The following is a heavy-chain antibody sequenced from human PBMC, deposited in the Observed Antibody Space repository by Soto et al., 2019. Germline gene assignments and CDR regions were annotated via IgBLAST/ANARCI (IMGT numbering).Heavy chain of an antibody. J-gene: IGHJ4*02. CDR2: IGTAGDT. CDR3: ARDSPTAEFDY. V-gene: IGHV3-13*01. Sequence: EVQLVESGGGLVQPGGSLRLSCAASGFTFSSYDMHWVRQATGKGLEWVSAIGTAGDTYYPGSVKGRFTISRENAKNSLYLQMNSPRAEDTAVYYCARDSPTAEFDYWGQGTLVTVSS. CDR1: GFTFSSYD.